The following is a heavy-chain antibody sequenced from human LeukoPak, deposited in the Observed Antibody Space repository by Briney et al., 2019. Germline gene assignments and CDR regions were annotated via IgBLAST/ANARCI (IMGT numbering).Heavy chain of an antibody. V-gene: IGHV3-30*18. CDR2: ISYDGSNI. CDR1: GFTFSSYG. CDR3: AKDTRYSGSYGYFDY. Sequence: GGSLRLSCAASGFTFSSYGMHWVRQAPGKGLEWVAVISYDGSNIYYADSVKGRFTISRDNSKNTLYLQMNSLRAEDRAVYYCAKDTRYSGSYGYFDYWGQGTLVTVSS. J-gene: IGHJ4*02. D-gene: IGHD1-26*01.